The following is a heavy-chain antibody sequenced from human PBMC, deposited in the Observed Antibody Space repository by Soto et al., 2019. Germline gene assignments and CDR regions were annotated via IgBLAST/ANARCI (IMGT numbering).Heavy chain of an antibody. CDR2: IYTSGST. CDR1: GGSISSYY. D-gene: IGHD6-13*01. J-gene: IGHJ4*02. V-gene: IGHV4-4*07. CDR3: ARGGRKNYSSSWYYFDY. Sequence: SETLSLTCTVSGGSISSYYWSWIRQPAGKGLEWIGRIYTSGSTNYNPSLKSRVTMSVDTSKNQFSLKLSSVTAADTAVYYCARGGRKNYSSSWYYFDYWGQGTLVTVSS.